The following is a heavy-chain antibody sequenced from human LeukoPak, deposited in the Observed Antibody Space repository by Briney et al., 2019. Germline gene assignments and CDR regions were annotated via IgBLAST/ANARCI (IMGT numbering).Heavy chain of an antibody. J-gene: IGHJ4*02. CDR1: GGSITSFY. CDR2: IYYSGNT. V-gene: IGHV4-59*01. Sequence: SETLSLTCAVSGGSITSFYWSWIRQPPGKGLEWIGYIYYSGNTNYNPSLKNRVTISVDTSKNQFSLKLSSVTAADTAVYYCARGYSGSYGRFDYWGQGTLATVSS. CDR3: ARGYSGSYGRFDY. D-gene: IGHD1-26*01.